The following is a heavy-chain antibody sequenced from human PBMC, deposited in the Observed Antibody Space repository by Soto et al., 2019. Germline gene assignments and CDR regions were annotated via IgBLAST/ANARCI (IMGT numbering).Heavy chain of an antibody. D-gene: IGHD6-19*01. Sequence: QLQLQQWGAGLLKPSETLSLTCAVYGGSFSGYYWNWIRQPPGKGLEWIGEINHSGSTNYNPSLKSRVTISVDTSKNQFSLKLSSVTAADTAVYSCARGWGSGVFDYWGQGTLVTVSS. CDR3: ARGWGSGVFDY. J-gene: IGHJ4*02. CDR1: GGSFSGYY. V-gene: IGHV4-34*01. CDR2: INHSGST.